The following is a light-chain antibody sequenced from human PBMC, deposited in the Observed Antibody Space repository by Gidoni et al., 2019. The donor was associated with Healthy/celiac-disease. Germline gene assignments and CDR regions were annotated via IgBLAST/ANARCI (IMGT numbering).Light chain of an antibody. V-gene: IGKV3-11*01. Sequence: EIVLTHSPATLSLSPGERATLSCRARQSVSSYLAWYQQKPGQAPRLLIYDASNRATGIPARFSGSGSGTDFTPTISSLEPEDFAVYYCQQRSNWLTFGGGTKVEIK. CDR2: DAS. CDR3: QQRSNWLT. J-gene: IGKJ4*01. CDR1: QSVSSY.